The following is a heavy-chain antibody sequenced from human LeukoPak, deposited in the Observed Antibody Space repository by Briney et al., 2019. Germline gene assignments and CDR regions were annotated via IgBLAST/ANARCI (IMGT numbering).Heavy chain of an antibody. Sequence: PSETLSLTCTVSGGSISSYYWSWIRQPPGKGLEWIGYIYYSGSTNYNPSLKSRATISVDTSKNQFSLKLSSVTAADTAVYYCATQHAAASPFDYWGQGTLVTVSS. J-gene: IGHJ4*02. V-gene: IGHV4-59*01. D-gene: IGHD6-13*01. CDR3: ATQHAAASPFDY. CDR2: IYYSGST. CDR1: GGSISSYY.